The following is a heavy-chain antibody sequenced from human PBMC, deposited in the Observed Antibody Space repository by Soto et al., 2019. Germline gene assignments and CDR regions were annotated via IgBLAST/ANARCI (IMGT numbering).Heavy chain of an antibody. J-gene: IGHJ4*02. CDR3: ARGRYGDY. D-gene: IGHD1-1*01. CDR1: GYAFTTYG. Sequence: QVNLVQSGAEVKKPGASVKVSCQGSGYAFTTYGITWVRQAPGQGLEWMGWISARNGNTNYAQKLQGRVTVARDTSTRTAYMELRSLRYDDTVVYYCARGRYGDYWGQGDLVTVSS. CDR2: ISARNGNT. V-gene: IGHV1-18*01.